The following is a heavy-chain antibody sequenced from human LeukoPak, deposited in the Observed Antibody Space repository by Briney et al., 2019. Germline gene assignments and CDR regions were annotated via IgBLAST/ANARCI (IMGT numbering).Heavy chain of an antibody. Sequence: ASVKVSCKASGYTFTSYGISWVRQAPGQGLEWMGWISAYNGNTNYAQKFQGRVTMTTDTSTSTAYMELSSLRSEDTAVYYCASHGSGSFHDAFDTWGQGTMVTVSS. V-gene: IGHV1-18*01. CDR2: ISAYNGNT. CDR3: ASHGSGSFHDAFDT. J-gene: IGHJ3*02. CDR1: GYTFTSYG. D-gene: IGHD3-10*01.